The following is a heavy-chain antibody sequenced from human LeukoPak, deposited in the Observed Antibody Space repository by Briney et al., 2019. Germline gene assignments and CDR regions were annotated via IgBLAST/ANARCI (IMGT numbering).Heavy chain of an antibody. Sequence: ASVKVSCKASGGTFSSYAISWVRQAPGQGLEWMGIINPSGGSTSYAQKFQGRVTMTRDTSTSTVYMELSSLRSEDTAVYYCARDLATAALIDPWGQGILVTVSS. V-gene: IGHV1-46*01. D-gene: IGHD1-26*01. CDR1: GGTFSSYA. CDR2: INPSGGST. J-gene: IGHJ5*02. CDR3: ARDLATAALIDP.